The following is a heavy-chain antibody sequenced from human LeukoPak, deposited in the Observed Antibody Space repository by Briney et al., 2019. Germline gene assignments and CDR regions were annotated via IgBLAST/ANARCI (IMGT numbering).Heavy chain of an antibody. V-gene: IGHV1-69*01. Sequence: SVKVSCKASGGTFSSYAISWVRQAPGQGLEWMGGIIPIFGTANYAQKFQGRVTITADESTSTAYMELSSLRSEDTAVYYCAREVTAMATYCGGDCYPYFDYWGQGTLVTVSS. D-gene: IGHD2-21*01. J-gene: IGHJ4*02. CDR2: IIPIFGTA. CDR1: GGTFSSYA. CDR3: AREVTAMATYCGGDCYPYFDY.